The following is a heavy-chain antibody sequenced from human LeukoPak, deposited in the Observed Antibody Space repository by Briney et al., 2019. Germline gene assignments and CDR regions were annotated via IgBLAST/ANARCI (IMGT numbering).Heavy chain of an antibody. V-gene: IGHV3-30*02. J-gene: IGHJ3*02. CDR3: AKVRIAVAGSNAFDI. CDR1: GFTFSSYG. CDR2: IRYDGSNK. Sequence: GGFLRLSCAASGFTFSSYGMHWVRQAPGKGLEWVAFIRYDGSNKYYADSVKGRFTISRDNSKNTLYLQMNSLRAEDTAVYYCAKVRIAVAGSNAFDIWGQGTWSPSLQ. D-gene: IGHD6-19*01.